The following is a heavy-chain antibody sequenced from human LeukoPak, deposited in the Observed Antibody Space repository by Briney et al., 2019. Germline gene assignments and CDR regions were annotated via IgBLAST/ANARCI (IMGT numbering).Heavy chain of an antibody. V-gene: IGHV3-48*01. CDR3: ARDNPGTGIAAPFDS. D-gene: IGHD6-13*01. CDR1: GFTFSSYS. CDR2: ISSGGSTI. Sequence: GGSLRLSCAASGFTFSSYSMNWVRQAPGKGLEWVSYISSGGSTIFYADSVKGRFTISRDNAKNSLSLQMNSLRAEDTAVHYCARDNPGTGIAAPFDSWGQGTLVTVSS. J-gene: IGHJ4*02.